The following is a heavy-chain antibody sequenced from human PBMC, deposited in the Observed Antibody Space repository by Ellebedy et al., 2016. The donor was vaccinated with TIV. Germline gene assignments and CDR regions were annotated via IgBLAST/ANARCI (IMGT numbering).Heavy chain of an antibody. CDR2: IIPVVGIA. V-gene: IGHV1-69*10. CDR3: ARARGSSDTPYYNYNMDV. CDR1: GGTFSRSA. J-gene: IGHJ6*03. D-gene: IGHD2-15*01. Sequence: SVKVSCKASGGTFSRSAISWVRQAPGQGLEWMGGIIPVVGIASYAQKFQGRLTITADLSSSTAYMELSSLRSEDTAVYYCARARGSSDTPYYNYNMDVWGKGTTVTVSS.